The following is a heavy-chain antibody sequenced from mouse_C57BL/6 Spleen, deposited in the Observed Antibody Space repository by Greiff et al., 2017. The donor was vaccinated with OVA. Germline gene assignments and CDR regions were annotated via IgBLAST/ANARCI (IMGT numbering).Heavy chain of an antibody. CDR2: IYPGNSDT. CDR1: GYTFTSYW. D-gene: IGHD2-5*01. J-gene: IGHJ4*01. V-gene: IGHV1-5*01. Sequence: EVQLQQSGPVLARPGASVKMSCKTSGYTFTSYWMHWVKQRPGQGLEWIGAIYPGNSDTSYNQKFKGKAKLTAVTSASTAYMELSSLTNEDSAVYYCTRKVHSNSYAMDYWGQGTSVTVSS. CDR3: TRKVHSNSYAMDY.